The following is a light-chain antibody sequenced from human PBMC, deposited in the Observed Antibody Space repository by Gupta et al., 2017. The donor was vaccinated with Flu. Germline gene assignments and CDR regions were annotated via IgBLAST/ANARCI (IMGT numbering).Light chain of an antibody. Sequence: EIVLTQSPATLSVSQGERATLSCRASPRVISNLAWYQQRPGQTPSHLIYGASTRATGIPARFSGSGSGTECSLTISSMRSEDFAFYYCQQYNNCPYSFGQGTKLEIK. CDR1: PRVISN. CDR3: QQYNNCPYS. J-gene: IGKJ2*03. CDR2: GAS. V-gene: IGKV3-15*01.